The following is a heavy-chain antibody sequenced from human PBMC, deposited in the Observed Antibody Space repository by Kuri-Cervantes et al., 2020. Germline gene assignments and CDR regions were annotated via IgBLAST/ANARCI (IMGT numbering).Heavy chain of an antibody. V-gene: IGHV3-21*01. J-gene: IGHJ4*02. CDR3: ARGSVLQLWFLFDY. D-gene: IGHD5-18*01. CDR1: GFTFSSYS. Sequence: GESLKISCAASGFTFSSYSMNWVRQAPGKGLEWVSSISSSSSYIYYADSVKGRFTISRDNAKNSLYPQMNSLRAEDTAVYYCARGSVLQLWFLFDYWGQGTLVTVSS. CDR2: ISSSSSYI.